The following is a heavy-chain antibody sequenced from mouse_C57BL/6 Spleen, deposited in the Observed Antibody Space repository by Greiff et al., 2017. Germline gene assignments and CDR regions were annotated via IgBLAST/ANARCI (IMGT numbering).Heavy chain of an antibody. D-gene: IGHD3-3*01. CDR1: GFTITDYY. CDR2: IDPEDGDT. J-gene: IGHJ3*01. V-gene: IGHV14-2*01. CDR3: ARSGLQRGPFAY. Sequence: EVQLQQSGAELVKPGASVKLSCTASGFTITDYYMHWVKQRPEQGLEWIGRIDPEDGDTNYDPKFQGKATLTADTSSTTAYLQLSSLTSEYTAVDDCARSGLQRGPFAYWGQGTLVTVSA.